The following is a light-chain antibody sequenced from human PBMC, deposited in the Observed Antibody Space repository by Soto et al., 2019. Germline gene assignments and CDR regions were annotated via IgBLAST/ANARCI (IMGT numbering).Light chain of an antibody. CDR1: QRIRTS. CDR2: AAS. V-gene: IGKV1-33*01. J-gene: IGKJ4*01. Sequence: GDRVTITFRASQRIRTSLNWYQHKPGKAPKLLIYAASSLESGVPSRFSGSGSGTDFAFSISSLQPEDIATYFCQQYDKLPLTFGGGTKVDIK. CDR3: QQYDKLPLT.